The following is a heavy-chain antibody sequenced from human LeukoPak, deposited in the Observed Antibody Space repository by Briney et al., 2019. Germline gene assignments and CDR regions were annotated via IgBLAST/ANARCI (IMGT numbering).Heavy chain of an antibody. CDR2: FDPEDGET. CDR1: GYTLTELS. Sequence: ASVKVSCKVSGYTLTELSMHWVRQAPGKGLEWMGGFDPEDGETIYAQKFQGRVTMTEDTSTDTAYMELSSLRSEDTAVYYCATDRSRPYGDYGRDDWYLDLWGRGTLVTVSS. V-gene: IGHV1-24*01. J-gene: IGHJ2*01. D-gene: IGHD4-17*01. CDR3: ATDRSRPYGDYGRDDWYLDL.